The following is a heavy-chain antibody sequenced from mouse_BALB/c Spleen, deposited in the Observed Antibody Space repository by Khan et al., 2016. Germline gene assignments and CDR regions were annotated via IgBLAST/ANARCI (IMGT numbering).Heavy chain of an antibody. D-gene: IGHD1-2*01. CDR3: ARSYYGYVFAY. CDR2: INPGSGGT. Sequence: QVQLQQSGAELVRPGTSVKVSCKASGYAFTNYLIEWIKQRPGQGLEWIGVINPGSGGTNYNEKFKDMATLTADKSSSTAYMQLSSLTSDDSAVYFCARSYYGYVFAYWGQGTLVTVSA. V-gene: IGHV1-54*01. J-gene: IGHJ3*01. CDR1: GYAFTNYL.